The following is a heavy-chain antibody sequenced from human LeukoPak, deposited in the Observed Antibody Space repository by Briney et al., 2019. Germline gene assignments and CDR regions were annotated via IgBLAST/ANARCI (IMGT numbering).Heavy chain of an antibody. CDR3: ARGRGLDY. Sequence: SETLSLTCTVSGGSISSSSYYWGWIRQPPGKGLEWIGSIYYSGSTYYNPSLKSRVTISVDKSKNQFSLKLSSVTAADTAVYYCARGRGLDYWGQGTLVTVSS. V-gene: IGHV4-39*07. CDR2: IYYSGST. CDR1: GGSISSSSYY. J-gene: IGHJ4*02.